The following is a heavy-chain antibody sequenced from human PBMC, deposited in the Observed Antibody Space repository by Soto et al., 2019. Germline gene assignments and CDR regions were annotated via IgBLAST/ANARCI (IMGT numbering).Heavy chain of an antibody. Sequence: GGSLRLSCAASGFTFSSYAMSWVRQAPGKGLEWVSAISGSGGSTYYADSVKGRFTISRDNSKNTLYLQMNSLRAEDTAVYYCAKVSLWEYYDFWSGYLDYWGQGTLVTVSS. J-gene: IGHJ4*02. D-gene: IGHD3-3*01. V-gene: IGHV3-23*01. CDR1: GFTFSSYA. CDR2: ISGSGGST. CDR3: AKVSLWEYYDFWSGYLDY.